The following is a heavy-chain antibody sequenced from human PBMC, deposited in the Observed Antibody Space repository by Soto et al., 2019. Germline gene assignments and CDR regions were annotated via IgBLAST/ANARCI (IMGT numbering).Heavy chain of an antibody. D-gene: IGHD6-13*01. CDR3: ARDREAAGHALDP. CDR1: GFTFSSYA. CDR2: ISYDGSNK. J-gene: IGHJ5*02. V-gene: IGHV3-30-3*01. Sequence: QVQLVESGGGVVQPGRSLRLSCAASGFTFSSYAMHWVRQAPGKGLEWVAVISYDGSNKYYADSVKGRFTISRDNSKNTLYLQMNSLRAEDTAVYYCARDREAAGHALDPWGQGTLVTVSS.